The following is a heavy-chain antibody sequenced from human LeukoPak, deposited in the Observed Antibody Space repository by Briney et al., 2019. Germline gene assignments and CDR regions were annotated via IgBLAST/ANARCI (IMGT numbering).Heavy chain of an antibody. CDR2: INHSGTT. CDR1: GGSFRGYY. V-gene: IGHV4-34*01. CDR3: ARSERLLQAPLDP. Sequence: PSETLSLTCAVYGGSFRGYYWSWIRQSPGKGLEWIGEINHSGTTNYNPSLKSRVTISVDTSKNQFSLKLTSMTAEDTAVYYCARSERLLQAPLDPWGRGTLVTVSS. J-gene: IGHJ5*02. D-gene: IGHD3-3*01.